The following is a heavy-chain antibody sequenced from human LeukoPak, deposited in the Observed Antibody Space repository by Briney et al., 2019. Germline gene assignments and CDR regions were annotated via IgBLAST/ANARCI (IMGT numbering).Heavy chain of an antibody. D-gene: IGHD2-2*01. CDR3: ARASSSTSLANWFDP. Sequence: SETLSLTCIVSGGSISSDSYYWAWIRQPPGKGLQWIGSLYYRGSAYYGPSLKSRVTISVDTSKNQFSLKLSSVTAADTAVYYCARASSSTSLANWFDPWGQGTLVTVSS. CDR2: LYYRGSA. J-gene: IGHJ5*02. CDR1: GGSISSDSYY. V-gene: IGHV4-39*07.